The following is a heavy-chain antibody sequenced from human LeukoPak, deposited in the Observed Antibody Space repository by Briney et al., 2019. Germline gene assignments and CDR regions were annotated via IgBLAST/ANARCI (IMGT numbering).Heavy chain of an antibody. CDR2: IYYSGST. CDR3: ARHPPYGSRNWGAYYFDS. D-gene: IGHD3-10*01. J-gene: IGHJ4*02. Sequence: SETLSLTCNVSGGAISSTAYYWGWIRQPPGNGLEWIGSIYYSGSTYYNPSLKSRVTISVDTSHNQFSLKLNSVTAADTALYYCARHPPYGSRNWGAYYFDSWGQGTLVTVSS. V-gene: IGHV4-39*01. CDR1: GGAISSTAYY.